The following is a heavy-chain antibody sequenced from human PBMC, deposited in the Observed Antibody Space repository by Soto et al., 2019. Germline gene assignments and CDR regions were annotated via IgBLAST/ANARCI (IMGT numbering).Heavy chain of an antibody. V-gene: IGHV3-13*01. CDR3: ARESPLDYGEGVGDFDI. Sequence: EVQLVESGGGLVQPGGSLRLSCAASGFTFSSYDMHWVRQATGKGLEWVSAIGTAGDTYYPGSVKGRFTISRENAKNSLYRQMNSLRAGDTAVYYSARESPLDYGEGVGDFDIWGQGTMVTVSS. CDR2: IGTAGDT. J-gene: IGHJ3*02. D-gene: IGHD4-17*01. CDR1: GFTFSSYD.